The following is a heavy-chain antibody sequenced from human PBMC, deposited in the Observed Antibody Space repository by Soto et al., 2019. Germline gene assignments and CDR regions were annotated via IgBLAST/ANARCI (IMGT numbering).Heavy chain of an antibody. CDR1: GFTFSSYS. CDR2: ISSSSSYI. D-gene: IGHD6-13*01. Sequence: PGGSLRLSCAASGFTFSSYSMNWVRQAPGKGLEWVSSISSSSSYIYYADSVKGRFTISRDNAKNSLYLQMNSLRAEDTAVYYCARDALAADRADHFYYYYYYMDVWGKGTTVTVSS. V-gene: IGHV3-21*01. CDR3: ARDALAADRADHFYYYYYYMDV. J-gene: IGHJ6*03.